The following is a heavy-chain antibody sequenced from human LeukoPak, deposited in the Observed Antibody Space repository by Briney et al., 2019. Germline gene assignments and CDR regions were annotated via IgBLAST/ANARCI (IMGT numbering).Heavy chain of an antibody. CDR2: IRRKLYAGTK. V-gene: IGHV3-49*03. J-gene: IGHJ4*02. D-gene: IGHD6-19*01. Sequence: GGSLRLSCTASGFMFDEYTVNWFRQAPGRGLEWVGFIRRKLYAGTKEYATSVKGRFTISRDDSRSVAYLQMSSLKTEDTAVYYCTSREYSSRWIPDYRGQGTPVTVSS. CDR1: GFMFDEYT. CDR3: TSREYSSRWIPDY.